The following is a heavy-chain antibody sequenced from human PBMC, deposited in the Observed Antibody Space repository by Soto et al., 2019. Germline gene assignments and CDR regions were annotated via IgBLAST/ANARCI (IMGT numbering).Heavy chain of an antibody. CDR1: GFTFSSYG. J-gene: IGHJ3*02. CDR3: ATTLYGSGAFDI. V-gene: IGHV3-33*01. CDR2: IWYDGSNK. D-gene: IGHD3-10*01. Sequence: GGSLRLSCAASGFTFSSYGMHWVRQAPGKGLEWVAVIWYDGSNKYYADSVKGRFTISRDNSKNTLYLQMNSLRAEDTAVYYCATTLYGSGAFDIWGQGTMVTVSS.